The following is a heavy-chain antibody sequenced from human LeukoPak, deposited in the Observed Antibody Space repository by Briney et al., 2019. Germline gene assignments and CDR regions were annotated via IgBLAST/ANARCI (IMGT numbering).Heavy chain of an antibody. Sequence: PSQTRSLTCAISAESDSSNNAAWNWIRQSPSRGLEWLGRTFDRSKWYIDYAVSVRSRITNNPDTSNNQFSLQLNSATPEDTAVYYCARDLTGDRRYFDDWGQGTLVTVSS. CDR2: TFDRSKWYI. CDR1: AESDSSNNAA. D-gene: IGHD7-27*01. CDR3: ARDLTGDRRYFDD. J-gene: IGHJ4*02. V-gene: IGHV6-1*01.